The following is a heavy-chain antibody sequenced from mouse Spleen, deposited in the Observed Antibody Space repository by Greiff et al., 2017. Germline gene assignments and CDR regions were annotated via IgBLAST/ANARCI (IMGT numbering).Heavy chain of an antibody. CDR3: YGNYNY. V-gene: IGHV1-59*01. Sequence: QVQLQQPGAELVRPGTSVKLSCKASGYTFTSYWMHWVKQRPGQGLEWIGVIDPSDSYTNYNQKFKGKATLTVDTSSSTAYMQLSSLTSEDSAVYYCYGNYNYWGQGTTLTVSS. J-gene: IGHJ2*01. D-gene: IGHD2-1*01. CDR2: IDPSDSYT. CDR1: GYTFTSYW.